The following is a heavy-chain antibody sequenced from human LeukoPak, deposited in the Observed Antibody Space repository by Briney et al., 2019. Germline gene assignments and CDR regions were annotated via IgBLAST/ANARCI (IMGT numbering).Heavy chain of an antibody. CDR2: INSDGSTT. CDR1: GFSLSSYW. J-gene: IGHJ4*02. V-gene: IGHV3-74*01. CDR3: ARRQYRSSWYYFDY. D-gene: IGHD6-13*01. Sequence: PGGSLRLSCAASGFSLSSYWMHWVRQAPGKGLVWVSRINSDGSTTNYADSVKGRFTISRDNAKNTLYLQMNSLRAEDTAVYYCARRQYRSSWYYFDYWGQGTPVTVSS.